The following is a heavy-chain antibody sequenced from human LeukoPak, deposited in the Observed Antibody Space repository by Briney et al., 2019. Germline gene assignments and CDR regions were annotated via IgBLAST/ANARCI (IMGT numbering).Heavy chain of an antibody. CDR2: IKQDGSEK. CDR3: ARVKSGYSYGPHYYYYYYMDV. Sequence: GGSLRLSCAASAFTFSNYGMNWVRQAPGKGLEWVANIKQDGSEKYYVDSVKGRFTISRDNAKNSLYLQMNSLRAEDTAVYYCARVKSGYSYGPHYYYYYYMDVWGKGTTVTVSS. J-gene: IGHJ6*03. V-gene: IGHV3-7*04. D-gene: IGHD5-18*01. CDR1: AFTFSNYG.